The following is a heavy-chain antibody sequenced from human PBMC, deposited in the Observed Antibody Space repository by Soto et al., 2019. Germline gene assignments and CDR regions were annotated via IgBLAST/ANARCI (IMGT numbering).Heavy chain of an antibody. CDR2: ISYDVNNK. J-gene: IGHJ4*02. V-gene: IGHV3-30-3*01. CDR1: GFTFSSYA. CDR3: ATARRSSTFQYGFHFEY. D-gene: IGHD2-2*01. Sequence: QVQLVESGGGVVQPGRSLRLSCAASGFTFSSYAMHWVRQAPGKGLEWVAVISYDVNNKYYADSVKGRITISRDNSKSTLELQMNSLGPEEKDLNFCATARRSSTFQYGFHFEYWGQGSLVTVSS.